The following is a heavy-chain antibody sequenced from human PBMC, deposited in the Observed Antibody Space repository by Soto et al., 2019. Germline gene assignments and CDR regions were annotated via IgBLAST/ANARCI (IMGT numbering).Heavy chain of an antibody. J-gene: IGHJ4*02. D-gene: IGHD2-15*01. CDR3: ASQDCSGGSCFDY. CDR2: IYHSGST. CDR1: GGSISSSNW. Sequence: SETLSLTCAVSGGSISSSNWWSWVRQPPGKGLEWIGEIYHSGSTNYNPSLKSRVTISVDKSKNQFSLKLSSVTAADTAVYYGASQDCSGGSCFDYCGQGTLVTVSS. V-gene: IGHV4-4*02.